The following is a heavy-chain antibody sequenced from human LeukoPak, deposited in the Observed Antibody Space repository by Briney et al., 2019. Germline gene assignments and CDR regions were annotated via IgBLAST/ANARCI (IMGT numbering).Heavy chain of an antibody. CDR2: INHSGST. J-gene: IGHJ5*02. CDR3: ARDSKATAAIRVSNWFDP. CDR1: GGSFSGYY. V-gene: IGHV4-34*01. D-gene: IGHD2-2*02. Sequence: SETLSLTCAVYGGSFSGYYWSWIRQPPGEGLEWIGEINHSGSTNYNPSLKSRVTISVDTSKNQFSLKLSSVTAADTAVYYCARDSKATAAIRVSNWFDPWGQGTLVTVSS.